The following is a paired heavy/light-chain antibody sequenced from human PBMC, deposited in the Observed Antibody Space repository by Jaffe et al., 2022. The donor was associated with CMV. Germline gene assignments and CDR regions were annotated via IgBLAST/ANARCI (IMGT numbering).Heavy chain of an antibody. CDR2: ISDSGHST. CDR3: ASHGSGWYMFAY. J-gene: IGHJ4*02. Sequence: EVQLVESGGGLVQPGGSLRLSCAVSGFTFTNYAMSWVRQAPGKGLEWVSTISDSGHSTYYADSVKGRFTISRDNTKNTLYLQMNSLRAEDTAVYYCASHGSGWYMFAYWGQGTLVTVSS. V-gene: IGHV3-23*04. CDR1: GFTFTNYA. D-gene: IGHD6-19*01.
Light chain of an antibody. Sequence: DIQMTQSPSAMSASVGDRVTITCRASQGINNYLVWFQQKPGRAPKRLIYAASSLQSGVPSRFSGSGSGTEFTLTISSLQPEDFASYYCLQHNSYPWTFGQGTKVEIK. V-gene: IGKV1-17*03. J-gene: IGKJ1*01. CDR2: AAS. CDR3: LQHNSYPWT. CDR1: QGINNY.